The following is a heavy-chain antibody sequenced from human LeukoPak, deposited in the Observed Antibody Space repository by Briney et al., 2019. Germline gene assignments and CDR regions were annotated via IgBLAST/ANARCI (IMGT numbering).Heavy chain of an antibody. Sequence: SVKVSCKASGGTFSSYAISWVRQAPGQGLEWMGGIIPIFGTANYAQKFQGRVTITADESTGTAYMELSSLRSEDTAVYYCAGLLVVPAARRLFYYYYGMDVWGQGTTVTVSS. J-gene: IGHJ6*02. D-gene: IGHD2-2*01. CDR2: IIPIFGTA. CDR3: AGLLVVPAARRLFYYYYGMDV. V-gene: IGHV1-69*01. CDR1: GGTFSSYA.